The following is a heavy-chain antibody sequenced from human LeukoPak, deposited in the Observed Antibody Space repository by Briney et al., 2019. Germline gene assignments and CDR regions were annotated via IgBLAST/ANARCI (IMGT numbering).Heavy chain of an antibody. CDR3: ARGGNYYDCSGYYLDSDY. J-gene: IGHJ4*02. D-gene: IGHD3-22*01. V-gene: IGHV4-30-4*01. CDR2: IYYSGST. CDR1: GGSISSGDYY. Sequence: SQTLSLTCTVSGGSISSGDYYWSWIRQPPGKGLEWIGYIYYSGSTYYNPSLKSRVTISVDTSKNQFSLKLSSVTAADTAVYYCARGGNYYDCSGYYLDSDYWGQGTLVTVSS.